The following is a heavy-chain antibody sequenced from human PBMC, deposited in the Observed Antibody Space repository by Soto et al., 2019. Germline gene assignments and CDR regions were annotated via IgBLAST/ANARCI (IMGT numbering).Heavy chain of an antibody. J-gene: IGHJ4*02. CDR1: GFTFSSYS. CDR3: GAAVVQRTFDY. CDR2: ISSSSSYI. D-gene: IGHD6-13*01. Sequence: EVQLVESGGGLVKPGGSLRLSCAASGFTFSSYSMNWVRQAPGKALEWVSSISSSSSYIYYADSVKGRFTISRDNAKNSLYLQMNSLRAEDTAVYYCGAAVVQRTFDYWGQGTLVTVSS. V-gene: IGHV3-21*01.